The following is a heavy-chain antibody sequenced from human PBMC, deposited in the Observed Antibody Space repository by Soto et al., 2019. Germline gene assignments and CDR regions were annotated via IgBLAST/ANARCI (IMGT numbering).Heavy chain of an antibody. D-gene: IGHD2-15*01. Sequence: EVQLVESGGGLVQPGGSLRLSCAASGFTFSSYSMNWVRQAPEKGLEWVSYISSSSSTIYYADSVKGRFTISRDNAKNSLYLQMNSLRDEDTAVYYCARDCHFWRSGGSCYSFDYWGQGTLVTVSS. J-gene: IGHJ4*02. CDR1: GFTFSSYS. V-gene: IGHV3-48*02. CDR3: ARDCHFWRSGGSCYSFDY. CDR2: ISSSSSTI.